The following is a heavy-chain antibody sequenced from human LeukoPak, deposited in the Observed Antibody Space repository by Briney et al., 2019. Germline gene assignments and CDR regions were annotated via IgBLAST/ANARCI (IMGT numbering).Heavy chain of an antibody. Sequence: MSSETLSLTCAVYGGSFSGYYWSWIRQPPGKGLEWIGEINHSGSTNYNPSLKSRVTISVDTSKNQFSLKLSSVTAADTAVYYCASFPVEYSSSPFDYWGQGTLVTVSS. J-gene: IGHJ4*02. V-gene: IGHV4-34*01. CDR1: GGSFSGYY. D-gene: IGHD6-13*01. CDR3: ASFPVEYSSSPFDY. CDR2: INHSGST.